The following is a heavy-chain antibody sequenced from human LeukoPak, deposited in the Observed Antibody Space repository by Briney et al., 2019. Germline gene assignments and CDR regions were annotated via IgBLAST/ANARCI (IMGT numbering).Heavy chain of an antibody. D-gene: IGHD4-17*01. CDR3: AKGSYGDYDAY. CDR2: ISGSGGST. J-gene: IGHJ4*02. V-gene: IGHV3-23*01. Sequence: GRSLRLSCAASGFTFSSYGMSWVRQAPGKGLEWVSAISGSGGSTYYADSVKGRFTISRDNSKNTLYLQMNSLRAEDTAVYYCAKGSYGDYDAYWGQGTLVTVSS. CDR1: GFTFSSYG.